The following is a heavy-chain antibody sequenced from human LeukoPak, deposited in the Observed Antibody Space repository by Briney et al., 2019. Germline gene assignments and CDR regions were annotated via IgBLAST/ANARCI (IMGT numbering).Heavy chain of an antibody. CDR1: GFTFSGSA. D-gene: IGHD4-17*01. Sequence: GGSLRLSCAASGFTFSGSAMHWVRQASGKGLEWVGGIRSKANSYATAYAASVKGRFTISRDDSKNTAYLQMNSLKTEDTAVYYCTRPGYGLLDYYYMDVWGKGTTVTVSS. CDR2: IRSKANSYAT. CDR3: TRPGYGLLDYYYMDV. V-gene: IGHV3-73*01. J-gene: IGHJ6*03.